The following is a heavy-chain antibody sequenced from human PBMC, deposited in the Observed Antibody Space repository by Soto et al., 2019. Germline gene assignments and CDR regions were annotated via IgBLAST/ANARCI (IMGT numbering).Heavy chain of an antibody. Sequence: QVQLVQSGAEVKKPGSSVKVSCKASGGTFSSYAISWVRQAPGQWLEWMGVIIPIFGTANYAQKFQGRVTITADESTSTAYMELSSLRSEDTAVYYCARELSIAAPWAWFDPWGQGTLVTVSS. CDR2: IIPIFGTA. CDR3: ARELSIAAPWAWFDP. CDR1: GGTFSSYA. J-gene: IGHJ5*02. V-gene: IGHV1-69*01. D-gene: IGHD6-6*01.